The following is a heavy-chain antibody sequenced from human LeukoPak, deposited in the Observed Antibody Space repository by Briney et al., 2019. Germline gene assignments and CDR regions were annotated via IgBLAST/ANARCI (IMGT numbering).Heavy chain of an antibody. CDR2: INAGNGDT. Sequence: VASVKVSCKASGSTFTNYAVNWLRQAPGQRLEWMGWINAGNGDTKFSQNYQARVTITRDASASTAYMELSSLTSEDTAVYFCARGLWSAHRREYYFDSWGQGTLVTVSS. CDR1: GSTFTNYA. D-gene: IGHD3-3*01. V-gene: IGHV1-3*01. CDR3: ARGLWSAHRREYYFDS. J-gene: IGHJ4*02.